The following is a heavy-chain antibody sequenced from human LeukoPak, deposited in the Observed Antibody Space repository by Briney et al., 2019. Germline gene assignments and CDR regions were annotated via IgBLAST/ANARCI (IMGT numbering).Heavy chain of an antibody. CDR3: AKSHVTTATGTGRYFDY. D-gene: IGHD3-9*01. J-gene: IGHJ4*02. CDR2: ISAGSDVI. Sequence: GGSLRLSCAASGFTFTSCAMSWVRQAPGKGLEWVSAISAGSDVIYYADSVRGRFASSRDNSKNTVYLQMDSLRAEDTAVYYCAKSHVTTATGTGRYFDYGGQGTLVTVSS. CDR1: GFTFTSCA. V-gene: IGHV3-23*01.